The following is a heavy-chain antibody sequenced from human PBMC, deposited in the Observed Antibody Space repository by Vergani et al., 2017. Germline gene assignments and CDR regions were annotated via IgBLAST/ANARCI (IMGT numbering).Heavy chain of an antibody. CDR2: IKQDGSEK. J-gene: IGHJ4*02. CDR1: GFIFSNYW. V-gene: IGHV3-7*03. CDR3: VRVVLGYDFWSGYLYFDH. Sequence: EVQLVESGGGLDQPGGSVRLSCAGSGFIFSNYWMSWVRQAPGKGLEWVANIKQDGSEKYYVDSVKGRFTISRDNAKNSLYLQMNSLRAEDTAVYYCVRVVLGYDFWSGYLYFDHWGQGTLVTVSS. D-gene: IGHD3-3*01.